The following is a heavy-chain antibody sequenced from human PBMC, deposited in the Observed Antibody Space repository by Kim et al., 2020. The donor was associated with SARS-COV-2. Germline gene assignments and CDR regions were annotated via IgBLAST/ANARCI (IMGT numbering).Heavy chain of an antibody. D-gene: IGHD6-6*01. CDR2: FDPEDGET. V-gene: IGHV1-24*01. CDR3: ATDLFRLDSSSYYFDY. J-gene: IGHJ4*02. CDR1: GYTLTELS. Sequence: ASVKVSCKVSGYTLTELSMHWVRQAPGKGLEWMGGFDPEDGETIYAQKFQGRVTMTEDTSTDTAYMELSSLRSEDTAVYYCATDLFRLDSSSYYFDYWGQGTLVTVSS.